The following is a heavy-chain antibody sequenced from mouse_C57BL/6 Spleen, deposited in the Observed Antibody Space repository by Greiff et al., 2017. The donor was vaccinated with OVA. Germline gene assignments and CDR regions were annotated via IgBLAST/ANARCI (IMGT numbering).Heavy chain of an antibody. J-gene: IGHJ3*01. CDR2: INYDGSST. V-gene: IGHV5-16*01. Sequence: DVKLVESEGGLVQPGSSMKLSCTASGFTFSDYYMAWVRQVPEKGLEWVANINYDGSSTYYLDSLKSRFIISRDNAKNILYLQMSSLKSEDTATYYCARAGSNYVGWFAYWGQGTLVTVSA. CDR3: ARAGSNYVGWFAY. D-gene: IGHD2-5*01. CDR1: GFTFSDYY.